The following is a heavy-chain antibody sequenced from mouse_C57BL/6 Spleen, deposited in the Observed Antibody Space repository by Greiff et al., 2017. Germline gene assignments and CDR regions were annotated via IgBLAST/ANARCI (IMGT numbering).Heavy chain of an antibody. CDR3: ASTIGPGAY. Sequence: VKLQQPGAELVMPGASVKLSCKASGYTFTSYWMHWVKQRPGQGLEWIGEIDPSDSYTNYNQKFKGKSTLTVDKSSSTAYMQLSSLTSEDSAVYYCASTIGPGAYWGQGTLVTVSA. J-gene: IGHJ3*01. CDR2: IDPSDSYT. CDR1: GYTFTSYW. V-gene: IGHV1-69*01.